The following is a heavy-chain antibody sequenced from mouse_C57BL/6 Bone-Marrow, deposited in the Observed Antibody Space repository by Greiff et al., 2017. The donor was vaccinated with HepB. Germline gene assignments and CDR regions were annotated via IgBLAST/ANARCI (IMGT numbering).Heavy chain of an antibody. CDR2: IYPGGGYT. V-gene: IGHV1-63*01. D-gene: IGHD2-2*01. CDR1: GYTFTNYW. CDR3: ARLRWSRAMDY. J-gene: IGHJ4*01. Sequence: VQLQQSGAELVRPGTSVKMSCKASGYTFTNYWIGWVKQRPGHGLEWIGDIYPGGGYTNYNEKFKGKATLTADKSSSTAYMQFSSLTSEDSAIYCCARLRWSRAMDYWGQGTSVTVSS.